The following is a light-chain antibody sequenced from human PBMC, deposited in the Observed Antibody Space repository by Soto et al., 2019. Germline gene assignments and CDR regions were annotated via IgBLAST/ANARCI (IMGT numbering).Light chain of an antibody. V-gene: IGKV1-5*01. J-gene: IGKJ4*01. CDR1: QSISSC. CDR2: DVS. Sequence: DIQMTQFPSTLSASVGDRVTITCRASQSISSCFAWYQQKPGKAPNLLIYDVSSLESGVSSRLSGSASGTEFTLTISSMTPDDFATDYCQQYQSYSLFGGGTKVDIK. CDR3: QQYQSYSL.